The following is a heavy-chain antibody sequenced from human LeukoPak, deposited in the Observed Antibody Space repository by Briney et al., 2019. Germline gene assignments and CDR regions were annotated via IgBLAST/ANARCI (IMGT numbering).Heavy chain of an antibody. D-gene: IGHD6-13*01. CDR3: ANSDSSSWYYFDY. CDR1: GYTFTSYD. CDR2: MNPNSGNT. V-gene: IGHV1-8*01. J-gene: IGHJ4*02. Sequence: ASVKVSCKASGYTFTSYDINWVRQATGQGLEWMGWMNPNSGNTGYAQKFQGRVTMTRNTSISTAYMELSSLRSEDTAVYYCANSDSSSWYYFDYWGQGTLVTVSS.